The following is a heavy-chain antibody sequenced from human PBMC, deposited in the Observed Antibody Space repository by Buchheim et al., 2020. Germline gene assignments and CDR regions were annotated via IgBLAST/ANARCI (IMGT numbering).Heavy chain of an antibody. J-gene: IGHJ4*02. CDR3: ATRDY. CDR1: GGSFSVYY. Sequence: QVQLQQWGTRLLKPSETLSLTCAVYGGSFSVYYWSWIRQPPGKGLEWIGEINHSGGTNYNPSLKSRGTISVDTSKNQFSLKLSSVTAADTAVYYCATRDYWGQG. V-gene: IGHV4-34*01. CDR2: INHSGGT.